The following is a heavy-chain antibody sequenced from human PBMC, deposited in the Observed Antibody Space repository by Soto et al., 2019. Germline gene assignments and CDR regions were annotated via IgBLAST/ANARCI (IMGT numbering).Heavy chain of an antibody. CDR3: ARDHGTYYYDGGGKIHYYGMDV. Sequence: GGSLRLSCAASGFTFDDYGMSWVRQAPGKGLEWVSGINWNGGSIGYVDSVKGRFTISRDNAKNSLYLQMNSLRAEDTALYYCARDHGTYYYDGGGKIHYYGMDVWGQGTTVTVSS. J-gene: IGHJ6*02. CDR2: INWNGGSI. V-gene: IGHV3-20*04. CDR1: GFTFDDYG. D-gene: IGHD3-22*01.